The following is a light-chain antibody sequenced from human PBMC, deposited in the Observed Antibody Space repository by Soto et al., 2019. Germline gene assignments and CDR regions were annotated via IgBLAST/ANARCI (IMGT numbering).Light chain of an antibody. Sequence: QSALTQPASVSGSPGQSITISCTGTSSDLAIYNYVSWYQQQPGKAPKLMIYQVTNRPSGVSNRFSGSRSGYTASLTISGLQAEDEADYNCSSYTDSSNYVFGTGTKLTVL. CDR3: SSYTDSSNYV. J-gene: IGLJ1*01. V-gene: IGLV2-14*01. CDR1: SSDLAIYNY. CDR2: QVT.